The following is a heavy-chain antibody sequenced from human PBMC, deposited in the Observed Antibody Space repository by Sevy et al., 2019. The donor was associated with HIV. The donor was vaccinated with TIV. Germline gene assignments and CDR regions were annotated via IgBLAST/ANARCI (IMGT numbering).Heavy chain of an antibody. D-gene: IGHD3-10*01. Sequence: SETLSLTCTVSGGSINPYSCTWIRQPPGKGLEWIGYIDYSGSTNYNPSLKSRATISADTSKIQFPLKLSSVTAADTAVYYCARVGSWYYGSTGNAFDIWGQGTMVTVSS. CDR1: GGSINPYS. CDR2: IDYSGST. CDR3: ARVGSWYYGSTGNAFDI. V-gene: IGHV4-59*01. J-gene: IGHJ3*02.